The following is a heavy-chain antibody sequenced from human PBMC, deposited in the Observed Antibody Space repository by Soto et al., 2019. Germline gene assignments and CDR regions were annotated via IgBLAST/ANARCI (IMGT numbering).Heavy chain of an antibody. CDR3: ALGSGSYYFDWFDP. CDR2: IYYSGST. Sequence: SETLSLTCTVSGGSISSSSYYWGWIRQPPGKGLEWIGSIYYSGSTYYNPSLKSRVTISVDTSKNQFSLKLSSVTAADTAVYYCALGSGSYYFDWFDPWGQGTLVTVSS. J-gene: IGHJ5*02. D-gene: IGHD3-10*01. V-gene: IGHV4-39*01. CDR1: GGSISSSSYY.